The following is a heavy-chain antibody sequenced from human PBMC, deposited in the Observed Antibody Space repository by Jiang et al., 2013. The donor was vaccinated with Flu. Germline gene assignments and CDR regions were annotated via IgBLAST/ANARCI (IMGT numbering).Heavy chain of an antibody. Sequence: QLLESGGGVVQPGRSLRLSCAASGFTFSSYAMHWVRQAPGKGLEWVAVISYDGSNKYYADSVKGRFTISRDNSKNTLYLQMNSLRAEDTAVYYCARLPDIVVVPAAIGVTYDDAFDIWGQGTMVTVSS. V-gene: IGHV3-30*01. CDR2: ISYDGSNK. CDR3: ARLPDIVVVPAAIGVTYDDAFDI. CDR1: GFTFSSYA. J-gene: IGHJ3*02. D-gene: IGHD2-2*01.